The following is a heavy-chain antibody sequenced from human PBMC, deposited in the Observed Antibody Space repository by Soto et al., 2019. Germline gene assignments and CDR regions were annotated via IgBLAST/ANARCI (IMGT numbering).Heavy chain of an antibody. CDR2: ISSGGGST. D-gene: IGHD3-3*01. J-gene: IGHJ4*02. CDR1: GLTFSNYD. V-gene: IGHV3-23*01. CDR3: AKGAPLSSDISYDLDY. Sequence: DVQVLQSGGGLVQPGGSLRLSCAASGLTFSNYDMSWVRQAPGKGLEWVSTISSGGGSTYYADSVRGRFTSTRDNSKNSLYLQLNRLRAEETAMFYCAKGAPLSSDISYDLDYWGQGALVTVSS.